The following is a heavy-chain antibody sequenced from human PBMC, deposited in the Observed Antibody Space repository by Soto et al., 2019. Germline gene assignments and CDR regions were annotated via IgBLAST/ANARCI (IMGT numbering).Heavy chain of an antibody. CDR1: GGSVSSSTYY. J-gene: IGHJ4*02. D-gene: IGHD6-19*01. Sequence: LQLQESGPGLVKPSETLSLSCTVSGGSVSSSTYYWGWIRQPPGKGLEWIGSFYYSGSTSYTPSLTSRGAKSVDTSKNQFSLKLISVTAADTAVYYCARRGIAVALYSWGQGTLVTVSS. CDR2: FYYSGST. V-gene: IGHV4-39*01. CDR3: ARRGIAVALYS.